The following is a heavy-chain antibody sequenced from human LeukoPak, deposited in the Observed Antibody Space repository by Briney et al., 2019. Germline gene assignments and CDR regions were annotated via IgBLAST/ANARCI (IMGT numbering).Heavy chain of an antibody. CDR2: INHSGST. J-gene: IGHJ4*02. CDR1: GGSFSGYY. D-gene: IGHD1-26*01. Sequence: SETLSLTCAVYGGSFSGYYWSWIRQPPGKGLEWIGEINHSGSTNYNPSLKSRVTISVDTSKNQFSLKLSSVTAADTAVYYCARGSGGSYNYWGQGTLVTVSS. V-gene: IGHV4-34*01. CDR3: ARGSGGSYNY.